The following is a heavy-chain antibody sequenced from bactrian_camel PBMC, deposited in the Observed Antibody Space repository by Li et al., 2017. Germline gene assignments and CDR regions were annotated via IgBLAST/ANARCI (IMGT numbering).Heavy chain of an antibody. Sequence: VQLVESGGGSVQAGGSLNLSCAASGDTYSGNCMGWFRQAPGKDREGIAAIYTGGTHRYYADSVKGRFTISQDNSKNTVYLQMNSLKPEDTALYYCATISYSTWRFIYWGQGTQVTVS. CDR3: ATISYSTWRFIY. CDR2: IYTGGTHR. J-gene: IGHJ4*01. D-gene: IGHD6*01. V-gene: IGHV3S40*01. CDR1: GDTYSGNC.